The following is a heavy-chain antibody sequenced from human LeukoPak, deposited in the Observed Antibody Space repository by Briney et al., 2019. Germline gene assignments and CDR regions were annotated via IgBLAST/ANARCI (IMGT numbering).Heavy chain of an antibody. D-gene: IGHD3-9*01. V-gene: IGHV4-59*01. J-gene: IGHJ3*02. CDR1: GGSISSYY. CDR3: ARARPLLRYFDWSFDAFDI. Sequence: SETLSLTCTVSGGSISSYYWSWIRQPPGKGLEWIGYIYYSGSTNYNPSLKSRVTISVDTSKNQFSLKLSSVTAADTAVYYCARARPLLRYFDWSFDAFDIWGQGTMVTVSS. CDR2: IYYSGST.